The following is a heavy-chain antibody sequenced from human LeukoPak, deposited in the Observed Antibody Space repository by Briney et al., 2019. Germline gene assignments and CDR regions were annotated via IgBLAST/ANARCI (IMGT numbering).Heavy chain of an antibody. D-gene: IGHD6-13*01. CDR1: GFTFNSYS. CDR3: ARDGGSSSYIYYYYYYGMDV. CDR2: ISSSSSYI. V-gene: IGHV3-21*01. J-gene: IGHJ6*02. Sequence: GGSLRLSCAASGFTFNSYSMNWVRQAPGKGLEWVSSISSSSSYIYYADSVKGRFTISRDNSKNSLYLQMNSLRAEDTAVYYCARDGGSSSYIYYYYYYGMDVWGQGTTVTVSS.